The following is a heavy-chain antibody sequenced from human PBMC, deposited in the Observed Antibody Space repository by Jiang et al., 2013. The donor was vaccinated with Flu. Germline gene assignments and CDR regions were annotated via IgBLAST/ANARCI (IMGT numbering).Heavy chain of an antibody. Sequence: GPGLVKPSETLSLTCTVSGGSISSNIYYWGWVRQPPGKGLEWIGSIYYSGSTYYNPSLKSRVTISVDTSKNQFSLKLSSVTASDTAVYYCARHEAGDTMILVVTPYYFHFWGQGTLVTVSS. J-gene: IGHJ4*02. CDR3: ARHEAGDTMILVVTPYYFHF. D-gene: IGHD3-22*01. CDR1: GGSISSNIYY. V-gene: IGHV4-39*01. CDR2: IYYSGST.